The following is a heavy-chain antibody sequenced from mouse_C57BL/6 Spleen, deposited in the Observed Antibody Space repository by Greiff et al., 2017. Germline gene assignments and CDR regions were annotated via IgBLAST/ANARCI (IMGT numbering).Heavy chain of an antibody. J-gene: IGHJ4*01. V-gene: IGHV2-9-1*01. D-gene: IGHD1-1*01. Sequence: VQLQQSGPGLVAPSQSLSIPCTVSGFSLTSYAISWVRQPPGKGLEWLGVIWTGGGPNYNSSLKSRLSISTDNSKSPVFLKRNSLQTDDTARYYCANTVDYAMDYGGQGTSVTVSS. CDR1: GFSLTSYA. CDR2: IWTGGGP. CDR3: ANTVDYAMDY.